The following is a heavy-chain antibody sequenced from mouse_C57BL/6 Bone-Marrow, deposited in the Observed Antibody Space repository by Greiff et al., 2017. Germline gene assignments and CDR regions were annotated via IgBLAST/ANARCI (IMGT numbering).Heavy chain of an antibody. CDR3: ARSRVPYDGKDYAMDY. J-gene: IGHJ4*01. Sequence: QVQLQQPGAELVKPGASVKLSCKASGYTFTSYWMHWVKQRPGQGLAWIGMIHPNSGSTNYNEKFKSKATLTVDKSSSTAYMQLSSLTSEDSAVYYCARSRVPYDGKDYAMDYWGQGTSVTVSS. CDR2: IHPNSGST. D-gene: IGHD2-3*01. V-gene: IGHV1-64*01. CDR1: GYTFTSYW.